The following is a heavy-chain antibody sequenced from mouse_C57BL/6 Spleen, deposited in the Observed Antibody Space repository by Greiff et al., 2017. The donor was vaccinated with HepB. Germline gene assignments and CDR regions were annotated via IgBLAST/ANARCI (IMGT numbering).Heavy chain of an antibody. J-gene: IGHJ2*01. CDR2: INPYNGGT. D-gene: IGHD1-1*01. CDR1: GYTFTDYY. V-gene: IGHV1-19*01. CDR3: ASLITTVEDY. Sequence: EVQLQQSGPVLVKPGASVKMSCKASGYTFTDYYMNWVKQSHGKSLEWIGVINPYNGGTSYNQKFKGKATLTVDKSSSTAYMELNSLTSEDSAVYYCASLITTVEDYWGQGTTLTVSS.